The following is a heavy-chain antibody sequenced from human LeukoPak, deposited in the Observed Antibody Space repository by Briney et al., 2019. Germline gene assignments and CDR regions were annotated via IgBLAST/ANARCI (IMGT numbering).Heavy chain of an antibody. Sequence: PSETLSLTCTVSGGSISSYYWSWIRQPPGKGLEWIGYIYYSGSTNYNPSLKSRVTISVDTSKNQFSLKLSSVTAADTAVYYCARGRPSQYGDYVAYFDYWGQGTLVTVSS. V-gene: IGHV4-59*01. D-gene: IGHD4-17*01. CDR2: IYYSGST. CDR3: ARGRPSQYGDYVAYFDY. J-gene: IGHJ4*02. CDR1: GGSISSYY.